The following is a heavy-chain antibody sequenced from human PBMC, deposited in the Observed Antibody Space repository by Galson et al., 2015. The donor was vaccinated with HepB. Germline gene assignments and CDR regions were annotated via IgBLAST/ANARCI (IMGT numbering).Heavy chain of an antibody. D-gene: IGHD2/OR15-2a*01. J-gene: IGHJ4*02. CDR3: GRERVPTIRGNIGH. CDR2: ISNDGNDR. V-gene: IGHV3-30*03. CDR1: GFIFSRYG. Sequence: SLRLSCAASGFIFSRYGMPWVRQAPGKGLEWVAVISNDGNDRHYADSVKGRFTISRDNSKSTLYLQMNSLRPEDTAVYYCGRERVPTIRGNIGHWGQGTLVTVSS.